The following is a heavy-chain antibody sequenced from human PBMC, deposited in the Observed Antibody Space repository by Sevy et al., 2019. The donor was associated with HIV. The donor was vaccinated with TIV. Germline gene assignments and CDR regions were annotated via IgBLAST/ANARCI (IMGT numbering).Heavy chain of an antibody. J-gene: IGHJ6*02. V-gene: IGHV3-53*01. Sequence: LSLTCAASGFTVSSNYMSWVRQAPGKGLERVSVIYSGGSTYYADSVKGRFTISRDNSKNTPYLQMNSLRAEDTAVYYCATPGFGDHYYYYYGMDVWGQGTTVTVSS. D-gene: IGHD3-10*01. CDR2: IYSGGST. CDR1: GFTVSSNY. CDR3: ATPGFGDHYYYYYGMDV.